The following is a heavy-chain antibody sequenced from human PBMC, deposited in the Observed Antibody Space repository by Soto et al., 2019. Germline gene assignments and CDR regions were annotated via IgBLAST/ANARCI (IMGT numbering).Heavy chain of an antibody. CDR1: GDSFSNYY. Sequence: PSETLSLTCTVSGDSFSNYYCNWVRKSAGKGLEWIGRTYPTGSTTYNPSLKSRLTMSVDTSKNQFSLRLTSMTAADTAVYYCATGRSEVVPGAMDTWGQGTLVTVSS. CDR2: TYPTGST. CDR3: ATGRSEVVPGAMDT. V-gene: IGHV4-4*07. J-gene: IGHJ5*02. D-gene: IGHD2-2*01.